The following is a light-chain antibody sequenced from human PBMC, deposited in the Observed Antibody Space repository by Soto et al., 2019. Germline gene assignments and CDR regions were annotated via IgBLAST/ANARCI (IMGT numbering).Light chain of an antibody. CDR2: KAS. CDR1: QSISSW. Sequence: DIRMTQSPSTLSASVGDRVTITCRASQSISSWLAWYQQKPGKAPKLLIYKASSLESRVPSRFSGSGSGTEFTLTISSLQPDDSATYYCQQYNSYPLTFGGGTKLDIK. J-gene: IGKJ4*01. V-gene: IGKV1-5*03. CDR3: QQYNSYPLT.